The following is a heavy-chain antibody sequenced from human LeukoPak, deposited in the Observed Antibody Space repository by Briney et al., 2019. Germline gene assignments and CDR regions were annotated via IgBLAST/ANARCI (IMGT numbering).Heavy chain of an antibody. CDR1: GFTLRSYA. CDR3: ARDLRGNRDY. CDR2: ITSNGGST. Sequence: PGGSLRLSCSGSGFTLRSYAMYWLRQAAGKGLEYVSAITSNGGSTYYVDSVKGRFTISRDNSKNTLYLQMNRLRAEDTAVYFCARDLRGNRDYWGQGTLVTVSS. V-gene: IGHV3-64*04. J-gene: IGHJ4*02. D-gene: IGHD4-23*01.